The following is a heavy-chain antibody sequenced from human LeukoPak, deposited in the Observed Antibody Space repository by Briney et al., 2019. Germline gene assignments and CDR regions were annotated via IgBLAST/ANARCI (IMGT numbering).Heavy chain of an antibody. CDR1: GYTFTNYY. Sequence: ASVKVSCKASGYTFTNYYMHWVRQAPGQGLEWMGWINPNSGGTNYAQKFQGRVTMTRDTSISTAYMELSRLRSDDTAVYYCAREPVSRYSGSYLGYWGQGTLVTVSS. J-gene: IGHJ4*02. CDR3: AREPVSRYSGSYLGY. CDR2: INPNSGGT. V-gene: IGHV1-2*02. D-gene: IGHD1-26*01.